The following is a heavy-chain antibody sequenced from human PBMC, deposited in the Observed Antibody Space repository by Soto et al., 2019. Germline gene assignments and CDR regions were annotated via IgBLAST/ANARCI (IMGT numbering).Heavy chain of an antibody. J-gene: IGHJ1*01. CDR1: GGSFSGYY. D-gene: IGHD3-22*01. Sequence: SETLSLTCAVYGGSFSGYYWSWIRQPPGKGLEWIGEINHSGSTNYNPSLKSRVTISVDTSKNQFSLKLSSVTAADTAVYYCARAQHYYDSSGYYYELRPEHLPHWGQGTLVTVSS. CDR3: ARAQHYYDSSGYYYELRPEHLPH. V-gene: IGHV4-34*01. CDR2: INHSGST.